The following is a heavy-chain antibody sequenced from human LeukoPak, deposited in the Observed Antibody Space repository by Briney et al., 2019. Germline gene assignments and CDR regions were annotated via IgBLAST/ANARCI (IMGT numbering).Heavy chain of an antibody. CDR3: AREGDYYCSGGSCYDY. CDR2: IKQDGSEK. V-gene: IGHV3-7*01. CDR1: GFTFSSYW. J-gene: IGHJ4*02. D-gene: IGHD2-15*01. Sequence: GGSLRLSCAASGFTFSSYWMSWVRQAPGKGLEWVANIKQDGSEKYYVDSVKGRYTISRDNAKNSLYLQMNSLRAEDTAVYYCAREGDYYCSGGSCYDYWGQGTLVTVSS.